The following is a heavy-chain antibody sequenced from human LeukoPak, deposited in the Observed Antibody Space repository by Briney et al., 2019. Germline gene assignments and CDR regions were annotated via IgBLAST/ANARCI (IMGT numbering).Heavy chain of an antibody. V-gene: IGHV1-8*01. Sequence: ASVKVSCKASGYTFINNDINWVRQAPGQGLEWMAWIDPKNGNRGYAQSFQGRVTMTADASISTAYMELSSLRSEDTAVYYCARSHTRKGFCGGGWCYPAVWWFDPWGQGTLVTVSS. CDR1: GYTFINND. CDR3: ARSHTRKGFCGGGWCYPAVWWFDP. D-gene: IGHD2-15*01. J-gene: IGHJ5*02. CDR2: IDPKNGNR.